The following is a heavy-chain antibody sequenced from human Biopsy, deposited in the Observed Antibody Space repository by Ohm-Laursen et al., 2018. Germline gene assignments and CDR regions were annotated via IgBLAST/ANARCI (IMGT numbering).Heavy chain of an antibody. J-gene: IGHJ4*02. Sequence: SVKVSCKASGYSFTSYGISWVRQAPGEGLEWMGRISGYNGNTNYAQKFQGRVTMTRDTSTTTVYMELSSLRSEDTAVYYCARDRIGGRGDPPDHWGQGTLVTVSS. D-gene: IGHD3-10*01. V-gene: IGHV1-18*01. CDR1: GYSFTSYG. CDR2: ISGYNGNT. CDR3: ARDRIGGRGDPPDH.